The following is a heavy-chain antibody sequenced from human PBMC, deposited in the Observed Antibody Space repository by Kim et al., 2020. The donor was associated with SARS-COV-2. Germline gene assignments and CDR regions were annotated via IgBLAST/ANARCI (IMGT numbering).Heavy chain of an antibody. CDR3: ARAPPVLRCFDSPHWFDP. Sequence: ASVKVSCKASGYTFTSYAMNWVRQAPGQGLEWMGWINTNTGNPTYAQGFTGRFVFSLDTSVSTAYLQISSLKAEDTAVYYCARAPPVLRCFDSPHWFDPWGQGTLVTVSS. CDR1: GYTFTSYA. CDR2: INTNTGNP. J-gene: IGHJ5*02. D-gene: IGHD3-9*01. V-gene: IGHV7-4-1*02.